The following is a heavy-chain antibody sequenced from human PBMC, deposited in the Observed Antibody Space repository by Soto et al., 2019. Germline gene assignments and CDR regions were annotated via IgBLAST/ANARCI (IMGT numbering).Heavy chain of an antibody. J-gene: IGHJ4*02. CDR3: APRFYTSGVLFDY. CDR1: GGSISDHY. V-gene: IGHV4-59*11. Sequence: PSETLSLTCTVSGGSISDHYYMWIRQSPGKGLEYIGYIYNGGRSDYYPSLKFLFFLSLDTSKTHFSLNLTSLTAADPAVYYCAPRFYTSGVLFDYWGQGTPVTVSS. D-gene: IGHD2-2*02. CDR2: IYNGGRS.